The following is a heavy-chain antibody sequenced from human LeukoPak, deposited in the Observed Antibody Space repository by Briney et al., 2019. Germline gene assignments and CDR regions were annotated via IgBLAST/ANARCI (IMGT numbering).Heavy chain of an antibody. V-gene: IGHV4-4*07. D-gene: IGHD6-13*01. CDR1: GGSIINFY. J-gene: IGHJ4*02. Sequence: PSETLSRTCTVSGGSIINFYWSWIRQPAGKTLEWSGRIYTSGGTNYNPSLKSRVTMSVDTSKNKFSLKLSSVTAADTAVYFCARETTGAGTARPFDYWGQGTLVTVSS. CDR3: ARETTGAGTARPFDY. CDR2: IYTSGGT.